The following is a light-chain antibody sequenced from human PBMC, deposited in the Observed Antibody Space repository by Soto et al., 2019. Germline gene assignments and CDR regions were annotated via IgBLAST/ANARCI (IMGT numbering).Light chain of an antibody. CDR2: AAS. Sequence: IQMTQSPSTLSASVGDRVTITCRASQSISTWLAWYQQKPGKAPKLLIYAASSLESGVPSRFSGSGSETEFTLTISSLQPDEFATYYCQQYNSYPYTFGQGTKLEIK. J-gene: IGKJ2*01. CDR3: QQYNSYPYT. V-gene: IGKV1-5*01. CDR1: QSISTW.